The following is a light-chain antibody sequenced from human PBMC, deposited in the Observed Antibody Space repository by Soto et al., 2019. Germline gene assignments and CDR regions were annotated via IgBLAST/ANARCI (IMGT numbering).Light chain of an antibody. J-gene: IGKJ5*01. V-gene: IGKV3-15*01. Sequence: EIVMTQSPATLSVSPGERATLSCRASQSVSSNLAWYQQKPGQAPRLLIYGASTRATGIPARFSGSGSGTEFTLTIGSLQSEDFAVYYCQQYYDWPITFGQGTRLEIK. CDR1: QSVSSN. CDR2: GAS. CDR3: QQYYDWPIT.